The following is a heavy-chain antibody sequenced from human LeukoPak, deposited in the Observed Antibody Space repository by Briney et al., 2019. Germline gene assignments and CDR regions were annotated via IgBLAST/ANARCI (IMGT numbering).Heavy chain of an antibody. CDR2: ITGSGAFT. CDR3: AELGITMIGGV. J-gene: IGHJ6*04. CDR1: GFIFIKYS. D-gene: IGHD3-10*02. V-gene: IGHV3-23*01. Sequence: GGSLRLSCAASGFIFIKYSMTWVRQAPGKGLEWVSAITGSGAFTDYADSVKGRFTISRDNSKSTLYLQMDSLRAEDTAVYYCAELGITMIGGVWGKGTTVTISS.